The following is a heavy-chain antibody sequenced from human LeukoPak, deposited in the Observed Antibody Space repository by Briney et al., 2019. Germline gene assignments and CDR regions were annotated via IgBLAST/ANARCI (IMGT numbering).Heavy chain of an antibody. Sequence: GGSLRLSCAASGFTFSSYSMNWVRQAPGKGLEWVSSISSSSSYIYYADSVKGRFTISRDNAKNSLYLQMNSLRAEDTAVYYCARDHGAAAGNFDYWGQGTLVTVSS. CDR2: ISSSSSYI. CDR1: GFTFSSYS. CDR3: ARDHGAAAGNFDY. D-gene: IGHD6-13*01. J-gene: IGHJ4*02. V-gene: IGHV3-21*01.